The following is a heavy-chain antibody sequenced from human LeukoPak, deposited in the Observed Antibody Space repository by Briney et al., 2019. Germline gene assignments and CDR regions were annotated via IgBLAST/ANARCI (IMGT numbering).Heavy chain of an antibody. CDR2: IKGDESAG. Sequence: PGGSLRLACAASGFTFSTYWMAWVRQAPGKGLEWVANIKGDESAGKQGDSWEGRFTRSRDNAQNSVYLQMSSLRGEDTAVYYCARDVGGSLDYWGQGTLVTVSS. CDR1: GFTFSTYW. CDR3: ARDVGGSLDY. D-gene: IGHD1-26*01. J-gene: IGHJ4*02. V-gene: IGHV3-7*01.